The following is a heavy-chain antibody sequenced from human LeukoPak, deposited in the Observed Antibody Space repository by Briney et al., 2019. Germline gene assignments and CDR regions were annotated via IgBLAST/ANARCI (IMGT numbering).Heavy chain of an antibody. CDR1: GGSISSYY. V-gene: IGHV4-59*01. J-gene: IGHJ4*02. Sequence: SETLSLTCTVSGGSISSYYWSWIRQPPGKGLEWIGYIYYSGSTNYNPALKSRVTISVDTSKNQFSLKLSSVTAADTAVYYCAREIYAYYFDDWGQGTLVTVSS. CDR3: AREIYAYYFDD. D-gene: IGHD5/OR15-5a*01. CDR2: IYYSGST.